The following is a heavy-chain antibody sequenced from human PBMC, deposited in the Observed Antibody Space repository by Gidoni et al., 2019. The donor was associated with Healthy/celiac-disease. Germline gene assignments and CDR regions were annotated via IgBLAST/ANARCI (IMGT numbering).Heavy chain of an antibody. CDR2: IYTSGST. D-gene: IGHD3-22*01. Sequence: QVQLQESGPGLVKPSQTLSLPCTVSGGSISSGSYYWSWIRQPAGKGLEWIGRIYTSGSTNYNPSLKSRVTISVDTSKNQFSLKLSSVTAADTAVYYCARETYYYDSSGYPRSFDIWGQGTMVTVSS. J-gene: IGHJ3*02. CDR3: ARETYYYDSSGYPRSFDI. V-gene: IGHV4-61*02. CDR1: GGSISSGSYY.